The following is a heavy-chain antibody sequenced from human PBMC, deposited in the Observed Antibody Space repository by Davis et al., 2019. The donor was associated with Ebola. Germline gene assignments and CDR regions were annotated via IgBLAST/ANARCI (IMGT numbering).Heavy chain of an antibody. V-gene: IGHV4-34*01. CDR2: INHNGST. J-gene: IGHJ6*03. CDR1: GGSFSGYY. D-gene: IGHD3-3*01. Sequence: PSETLSLTCAAHGGSFSGYYWSWVRQAPGKGLEWIGDINHNGSTKNNPTLNSRVTMSADRSRNQFSLKMISVTGADTAVYYCARAMEFGGNSRIFGYHFHYYMDVWGRGTTVTISS. CDR3: ARAMEFGGNSRIFGYHFHYYMDV.